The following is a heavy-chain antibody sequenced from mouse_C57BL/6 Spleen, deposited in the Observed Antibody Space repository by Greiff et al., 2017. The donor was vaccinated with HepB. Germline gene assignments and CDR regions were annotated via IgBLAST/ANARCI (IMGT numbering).Heavy chain of an antibody. CDR2: ISSGSSTI. J-gene: IGHJ1*03. CDR1: GFTFSEYG. D-gene: IGHD1-1*01. V-gene: IGHV5-17*01. CDR3: ARHYGSRYFDV. Sequence: EVQGVESGGGLVKPGGSLKLSCAASGFTFSEYGMHWVRQAPEKGLEWVAYISSGSSTIYYADTAKGRFTISRDNAKHTLFLQMTSLMSEDTAMYYCARHYGSRYFDVWGTGTTVTVSS.